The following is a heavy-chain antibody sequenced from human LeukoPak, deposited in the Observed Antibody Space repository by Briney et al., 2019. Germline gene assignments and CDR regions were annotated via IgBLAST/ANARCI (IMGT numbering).Heavy chain of an antibody. J-gene: IGHJ4*02. CDR3: GLDYVWGSYPYWY. CDR1: GFFFSGYW. Sequence: GGSLRLSCVASGFFFSGYWMSWVRQAPGKGLEWVANIKQDASETHYVDSLKGRFTISRDNAENSVYLQMNSLRAEDTAVYYCGLDYVWGSYPYWYWGQGTLVTVSS. V-gene: IGHV3-7*01. D-gene: IGHD3-16*02. CDR2: IKQDASET.